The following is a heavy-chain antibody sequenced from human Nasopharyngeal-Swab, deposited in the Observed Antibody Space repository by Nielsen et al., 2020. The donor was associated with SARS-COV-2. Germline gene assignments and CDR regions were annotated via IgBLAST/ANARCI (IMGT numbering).Heavy chain of an antibody. J-gene: IGHJ6*03. CDR3: ATSGSSVTAGVNMDV. D-gene: IGHD6-13*01. CDR2: VSHGGGT. Sequence: RQAPGKGLGWIGEVSHGGGTNYNPSLKSRVTISVATSKNQFSLNLTSVTAADTAVYYCATSGSSVTAGVNMDVWGKGTTVTVSS. V-gene: IGHV4-34*01.